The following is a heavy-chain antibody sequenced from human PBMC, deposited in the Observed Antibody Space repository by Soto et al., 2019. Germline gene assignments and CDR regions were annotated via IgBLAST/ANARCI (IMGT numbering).Heavy chain of an antibody. Sequence: PSETLSLTCAVSGRSISSGGYSWSWIRQPPGKGLEWIGYIYHSGSTYYNPSLKSRVTISVDRSKNQFSLKLSSVTAADTAVYYCARGQVVAAQHWGQGTLVTVPS. CDR3: ARGQVVAAQH. CDR2: IYHSGST. J-gene: IGHJ4*02. CDR1: GRSISSGGYS. V-gene: IGHV4-30-2*01. D-gene: IGHD2-15*01.